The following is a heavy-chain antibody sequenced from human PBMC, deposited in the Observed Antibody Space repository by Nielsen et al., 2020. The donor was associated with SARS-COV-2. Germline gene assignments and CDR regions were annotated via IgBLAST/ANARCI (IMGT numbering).Heavy chain of an antibody. V-gene: IGHV3-30*18. CDR3: AKDWTAIVVVPSGGVDY. D-gene: IGHD2-15*01. J-gene: IGHJ4*02. Sequence: GESLKICCAASGFTFSTYGMHWVRQAPGKGLEWVAAISYDGSNKYYVDSVKGRLTISRDNSKNTLYLQMSSLREEDTAVYYCAKDWTAIVVVPSGGVDYWGQGTLVTVSS. CDR2: ISYDGSNK. CDR1: GFTFSTYG.